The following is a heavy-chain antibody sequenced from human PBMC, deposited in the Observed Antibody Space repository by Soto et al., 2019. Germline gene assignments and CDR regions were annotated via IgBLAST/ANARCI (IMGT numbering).Heavy chain of an antibody. CDR1: GFTIRNYA. J-gene: IGHJ6*02. CDR3: AKDLVVVVPANITYSYGMDV. CDR2: ISYDGSNK. V-gene: IGHV3-30*18. Sequence: QVQLVESGGGVVQPGRSLRLSCAASGFTIRNYAIHWVRQAPGKGLEWVAVISYDGSNKYHADPVKGRFTISRDNSKNTLYLQMNSLRVEDTAVYYCAKDLVVVVPANITYSYGMDVWRQGTTVTVSS. D-gene: IGHD2-2*01.